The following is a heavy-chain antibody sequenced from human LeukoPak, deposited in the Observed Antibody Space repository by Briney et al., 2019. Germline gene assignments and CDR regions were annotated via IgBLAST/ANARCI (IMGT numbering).Heavy chain of an antibody. CDR2: IYHSGNI. J-gene: IGHJ6*02. V-gene: IGHV4-4*02. Sequence: PSGTLSLTCAVSGGSISSSNWWSWVRQPPGKGLEWIGEIYHSGNINYNPSLKSRVTISVDKSKNQFSLKVSSVTAADTAVYYCARLEYGGNSGYGMDDWGQGTTVTVSS. D-gene: IGHD4-23*01. CDR1: GGSISSSNW. CDR3: ARLEYGGNSGYGMDD.